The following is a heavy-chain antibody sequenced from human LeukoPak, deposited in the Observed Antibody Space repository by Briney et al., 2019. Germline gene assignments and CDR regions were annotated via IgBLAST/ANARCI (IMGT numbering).Heavy chain of an antibody. J-gene: IGHJ4*02. Sequence: GGSLRLSCAASGFTFSSYSMNWVRQAPGKGLEWVSSISSSSSYIYYADSVKGRFTISRDNAKNSLYLQMNSLRAEDTAVYYCARDLADTAMVKVLWGQGTLVTVSS. CDR3: ARDLADTAMVKVL. D-gene: IGHD5-18*01. CDR2: ISSSSSYI. CDR1: GFTFSSYS. V-gene: IGHV3-21*01.